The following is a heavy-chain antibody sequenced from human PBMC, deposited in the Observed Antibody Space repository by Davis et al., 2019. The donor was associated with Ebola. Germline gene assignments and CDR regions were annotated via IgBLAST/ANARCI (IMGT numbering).Heavy chain of an antibody. CDR3: ARNRVGYNRDFDY. V-gene: IGHV3-7*01. CDR1: GFTFSSYW. J-gene: IGHJ4*02. D-gene: IGHD5-24*01. Sequence: GESLKISCAASGFTFSSYWMSWVRQAPGKGLEWVANIKQDGSEKYYVDSLKGRFTISRDNAENSLYLQMNSLRAEDTAVYYCARNRVGYNRDFDYWGQGTLVTVSS. CDR2: IKQDGSEK.